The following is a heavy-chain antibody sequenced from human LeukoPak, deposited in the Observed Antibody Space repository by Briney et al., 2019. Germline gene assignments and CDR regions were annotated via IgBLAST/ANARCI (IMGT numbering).Heavy chain of an antibody. Sequence: PGGSLRLSCAASGFTFSSYAMGWVRQAPGKGLEWVSAISGSGGSTHYADSVKGRFTISRDNSKNTLYLQMNSLRAEDTAVYYCAPSLVLGYYYGMDVWGQGTTVTVSS. J-gene: IGHJ6*02. CDR3: APSLVLGYYYGMDV. V-gene: IGHV3-23*01. D-gene: IGHD2-8*01. CDR1: GFTFSSYA. CDR2: ISGSGGST.